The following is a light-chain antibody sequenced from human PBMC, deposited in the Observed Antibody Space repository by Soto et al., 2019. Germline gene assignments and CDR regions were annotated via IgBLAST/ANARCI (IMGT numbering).Light chain of an antibody. Sequence: QSVLTQSPSASASLGASVKLTCTLSSGHSSYAIAWHQQQPEKGPRYLMKLNSDGSHSKGDGIPDRFSGSSSGAERYLTISSLQSEDEADYYCQIWGAFGGGTKLTVL. CDR3: QIWGA. J-gene: IGLJ2*01. CDR1: SGHSSYA. CDR2: LNSDGSH. V-gene: IGLV4-69*01.